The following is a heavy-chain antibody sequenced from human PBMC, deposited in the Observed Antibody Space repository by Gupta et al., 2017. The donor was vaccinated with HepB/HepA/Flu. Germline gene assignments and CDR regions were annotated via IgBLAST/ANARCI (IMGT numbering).Heavy chain of an antibody. V-gene: IGHV3-11*01. CDR1: GFTLRDYY. D-gene: IGHD3-9*01. CDR3: ARGKGRTDWYRNNWFDP. CDR2: ISYSGNTI. Sequence: QMQLVESGGGLVKPGGSLRLSCAVSGFTLRDYYMTWIRQTPGKGLEWLSYISYSGNTIFYADSVNGRFTISRDDAQNSLFLQMNNLTVEDSAIYYCARGKGRTDWYRNNWFDPWGQGTLVTVSS. J-gene: IGHJ5*02.